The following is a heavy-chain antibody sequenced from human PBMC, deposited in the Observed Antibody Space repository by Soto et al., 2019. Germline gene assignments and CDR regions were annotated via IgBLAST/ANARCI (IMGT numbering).Heavy chain of an antibody. V-gene: IGHV4-31*03. CDR2: NYYSGST. CDR3: ARVKAATLFPDFDY. Sequence: PSETLSLTCTVSGGSINSGGYYWSWIRQHPGKGLEWIGYNYYSGSTYYNPSLKSRVTISVDTSKNQFSLKLSSVTAADTAVYYCARVKAATLFPDFDYWGQGTLVTVSS. J-gene: IGHJ4*02. CDR1: GGSINSGGYY. D-gene: IGHD2-15*01.